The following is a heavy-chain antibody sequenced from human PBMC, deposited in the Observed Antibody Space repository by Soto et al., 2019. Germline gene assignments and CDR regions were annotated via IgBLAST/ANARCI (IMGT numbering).Heavy chain of an antibody. J-gene: IGHJ4*02. Sequence: SETLSLTCTVSGVSVSSGSYYWSWIRQPPGKGLEWIGYVYYLGRTNYNPSLKSRVTISVDTSKNQFSLELSSVTAADTAVYYCVRDFDYFDYWGQGTLVTVSS. D-gene: IGHD3-3*01. CDR1: GVSVSSGSYY. V-gene: IGHV4-61*01. CDR2: VYYLGRT. CDR3: VRDFDYFDY.